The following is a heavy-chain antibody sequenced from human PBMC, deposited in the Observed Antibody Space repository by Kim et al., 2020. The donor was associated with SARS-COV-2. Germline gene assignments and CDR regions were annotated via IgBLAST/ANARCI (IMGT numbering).Heavy chain of an antibody. D-gene: IGHD6-19*01. Sequence: GYAQKFQGRVTVTRENSIRTAYLELSNLRSEETAVYYCARTTSGWPNWFDSWGQGTLVTVSS. V-gene: IGHV1-8*01. J-gene: IGHJ5*01. CDR3: ARTTSGWPNWFDS.